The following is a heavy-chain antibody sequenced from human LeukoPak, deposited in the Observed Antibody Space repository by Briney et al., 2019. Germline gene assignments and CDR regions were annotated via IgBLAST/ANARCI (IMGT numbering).Heavy chain of an antibody. V-gene: IGHV1-24*01. J-gene: IGHJ3*02. D-gene: IGHD1-26*01. Sequence: ASVKVSCKVSGYTLTELSMHWVRQAPGKGLEWMGGFDPEDGETIYAQKFQGRVTITADESTSTAYMELSSLRSEDTAVYYCASWMKSGSSPAFDIWGQGTMVTVSS. CDR3: ASWMKSGSSPAFDI. CDR2: FDPEDGET. CDR1: GYTLTELS.